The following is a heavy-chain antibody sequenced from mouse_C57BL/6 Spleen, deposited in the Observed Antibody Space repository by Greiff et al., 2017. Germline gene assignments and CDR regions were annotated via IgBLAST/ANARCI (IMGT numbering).Heavy chain of an antibody. J-gene: IGHJ3*01. D-gene: IGHD3-1*01. CDR2: IYPGDGDT. CDR3: ARDDRGPWFAY. CDR1: GYAFSSYW. Sequence: VQLVESGAELVKPGASVKISCKASGYAFSSYWMNWVKQRPGKGLEWIGQIYPGDGDTNYNGKFKGKATLTADKSSSTAYLQLSSRTSEDSAVYFCARDDRGPWFAYWGQGTLVTVSA. V-gene: IGHV1-80*01.